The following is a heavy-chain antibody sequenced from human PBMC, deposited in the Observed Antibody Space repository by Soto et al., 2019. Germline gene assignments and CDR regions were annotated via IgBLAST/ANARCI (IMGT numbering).Heavy chain of an antibody. CDR1: GFTFSSFA. J-gene: IGHJ5*02. CDR2: IRGIGGRT. Sequence: EVQLLESGGGLVQPGGSLRLSCAASGFTFSSFAMSSVRQSPGRGLGWVSSIRGIGGRTYYAASVKGRFTISRDNSKNTLYMQMNSLRDEDTAVYYCAKDRRYSNYAFFEAWGQGTLVTVSS. V-gene: IGHV3-23*01. CDR3: AKDRRYSNYAFFEA. D-gene: IGHD4-4*01.